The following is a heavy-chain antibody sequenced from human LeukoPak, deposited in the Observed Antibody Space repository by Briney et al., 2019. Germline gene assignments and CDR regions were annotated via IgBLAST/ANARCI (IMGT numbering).Heavy chain of an antibody. J-gene: IGHJ6*02. CDR1: GYTFTSYG. D-gene: IGHD6-19*01. Sequence: ASVKVSCKASGYTFTSYGISWVRQAPGQGLEWMGGISAYNGNTNYAQKLQGRVTMTTDTSTSTAYMELRSLRSDDTAVYYCASGGAVAGDYYYGMDVWGQGTTVTVSS. CDR3: ASGGAVAGDYYYGMDV. CDR2: ISAYNGNT. V-gene: IGHV1-18*01.